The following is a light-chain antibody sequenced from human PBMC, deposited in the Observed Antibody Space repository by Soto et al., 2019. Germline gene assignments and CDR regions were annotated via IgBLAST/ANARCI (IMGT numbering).Light chain of an antibody. J-gene: IGLJ3*02. V-gene: IGLV1-40*01. CDR3: QSYDSSLSGSV. CDR1: SSHIGAGYD. Sequence: QSVLTQPPSVSGAPGQRVTISCTGSSSHIGAGYDVHWYQQLPGTAPKLLIYGNSNRPSGVPDRFSVSKSGTSASLAITGFQAEDEADYYCQSYDSSLSGSVFGGGTKLTVL. CDR2: GNS.